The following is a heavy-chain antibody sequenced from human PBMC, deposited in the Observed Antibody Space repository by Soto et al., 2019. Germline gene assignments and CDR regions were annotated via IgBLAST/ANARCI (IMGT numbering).Heavy chain of an antibody. D-gene: IGHD5-12*01. Sequence: GGSLRLSCAASGFTFSSLGMHWVRQAPGKGLEWVAVISYDGSNKYYGDSVKGRFTISRDNSKNTLYLQMNSLRAEDTAVYYCAKEDGYNYRYFDYWGQGTQVTVSS. CDR1: GFTFSSLG. V-gene: IGHV3-30*18. CDR2: ISYDGSNK. J-gene: IGHJ4*02. CDR3: AKEDGYNYRYFDY.